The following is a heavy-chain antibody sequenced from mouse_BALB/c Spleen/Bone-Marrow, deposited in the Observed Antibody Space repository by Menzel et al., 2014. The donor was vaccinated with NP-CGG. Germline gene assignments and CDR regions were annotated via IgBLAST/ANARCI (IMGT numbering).Heavy chain of an antibody. D-gene: IGHD1-1*01. J-gene: IGHJ3*01. CDR3: ARHGDYYGSSLFAY. CDR2: INSDGGST. V-gene: IGHV5-2*01. CDR1: EYEFPSHD. Sequence: EVQGVESGGGLVQPGKSLKLSCESNEYEFPSHDMSWVRKTPEKRLGLVAAINSDGGSTYYPDTMERRFIISRDNSKKTLHLQMSSLRSEDTAFYYCARHGDYYGSSLFAYWGQGTLVTVSA.